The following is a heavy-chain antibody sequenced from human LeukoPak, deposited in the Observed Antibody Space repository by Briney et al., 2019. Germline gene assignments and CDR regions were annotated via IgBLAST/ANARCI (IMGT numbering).Heavy chain of an antibody. Sequence: QPGGSLRLSCAASGFTFSSYAMSWVRQAPGKGLEWVSYISSSGSTIYYADSVKGRFTISRDNAKNSLYLQMNSLRAEDTAVYYCARGAGELLRSQFDYWGQGTLVTVSS. D-gene: IGHD1-26*01. V-gene: IGHV3-48*03. CDR3: ARGAGELLRSQFDY. CDR2: ISSSGSTI. J-gene: IGHJ4*02. CDR1: GFTFSSYA.